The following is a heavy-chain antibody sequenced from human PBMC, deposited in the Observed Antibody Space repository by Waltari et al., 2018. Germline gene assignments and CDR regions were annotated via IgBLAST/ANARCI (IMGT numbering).Heavy chain of an antibody. J-gene: IGHJ4*02. CDR3: ATHQPSIAARLGFGY. CDR2: FDPEDGET. V-gene: IGHV1-24*01. Sequence: VQLVQSGAEVKKPGAPVKVSCKVSGYPLTQFAIHGGRSAPGKGLEWMGGFDPEDGETIYAQKFQGRVTMTEDTSTDTAYMELSSLRSEDTAVYYCATHQPSIAARLGFGYWGQGTLVTVSS. D-gene: IGHD6-6*01. CDR1: GYPLTQFA.